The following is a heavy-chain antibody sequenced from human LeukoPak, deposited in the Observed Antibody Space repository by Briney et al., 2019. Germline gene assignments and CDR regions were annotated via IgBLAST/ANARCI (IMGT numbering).Heavy chain of an antibody. CDR2: VHYSGST. J-gene: IGHJ4*02. Sequence: PSETLSLTCTVSGDSISNYFWSWIRQPPRKGLEWMAYVHYSGSTNYNPSLKSRVTISVDTSENQFSLKVNSVTAADTAVYYCARADYYGSGTGIDYWGQGTLVTVSS. CDR1: GDSISNYF. V-gene: IGHV4-59*01. D-gene: IGHD3-10*01. CDR3: ARADYYGSGTGIDY.